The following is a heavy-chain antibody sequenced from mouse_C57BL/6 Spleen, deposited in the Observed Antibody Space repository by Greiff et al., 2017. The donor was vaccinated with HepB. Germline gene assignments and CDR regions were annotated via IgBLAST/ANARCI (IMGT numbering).Heavy chain of an antibody. Sequence: VHVKQSGPELVKPGASVKMSCKASGYTFTDYNMHWVKQSHGKSLEWIGYINPNNGGTSYNQKFKGKATLTVNKSSSTAYMELRSLTSEDSAVYYCARGAPYGSSSWFAYWGQGTLVTVSA. CDR3: ARGAPYGSSSWFAY. J-gene: IGHJ3*01. V-gene: IGHV1-22*01. CDR2: INPNNGGT. CDR1: GYTFTDYN. D-gene: IGHD1-1*01.